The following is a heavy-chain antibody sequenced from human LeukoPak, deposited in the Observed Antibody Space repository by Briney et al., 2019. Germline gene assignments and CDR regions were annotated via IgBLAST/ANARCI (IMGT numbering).Heavy chain of an antibody. D-gene: IGHD3-16*01. V-gene: IGHV3-33*06. Sequence: GGSLRLSCAASGFTFSSYGMHWVRQAQGKGLEWVAVIWYDGSNKYYADSVKGRFTISRDNSKNTLYLQMNSPRAEDTAVYYCAKEGDYDYVWGSFLDYWGQGTLVTVSS. CDR2: IWYDGSNK. CDR3: AKEGDYDYVWGSFLDY. J-gene: IGHJ4*02. CDR1: GFTFSSYG.